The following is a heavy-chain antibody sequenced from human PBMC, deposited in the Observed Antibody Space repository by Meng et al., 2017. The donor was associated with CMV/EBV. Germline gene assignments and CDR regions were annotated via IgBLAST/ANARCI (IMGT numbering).Heavy chain of an antibody. CDR1: GFTFSSYA. CDR2: ISYDGSNK. V-gene: IGHV3-30*04. Sequence: GESLKISCAASGFTFSSYAIHWVRQAPGKGLEWVAVISYDGSNKYYADSVKGRFTISRDNSKNTLYLQMNSLRAEDTAVYYCARVRNNPEFDLWGQGTLVTVSS. CDR3: ARVRNNPEFDL. J-gene: IGHJ4*02.